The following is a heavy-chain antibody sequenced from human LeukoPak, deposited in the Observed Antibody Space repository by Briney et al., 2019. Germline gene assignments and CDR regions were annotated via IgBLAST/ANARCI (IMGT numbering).Heavy chain of an antibody. CDR3: AREMEGDYGSGTFFDL. J-gene: IGHJ4*02. CDR1: EFVFSDYY. Sequence: GGSLRLSCAASEFVFSDYYMSWIRQAPGKGLEWVSYISDSGSTIYYADSVKGRFTVSRDNVKNSLYLQMNGLRAEDTAVYYCAREMEGDYGSGTFFDLWGQGNMVTVSS. V-gene: IGHV3-11*01. D-gene: IGHD3-10*01. CDR2: ISDSGSTI.